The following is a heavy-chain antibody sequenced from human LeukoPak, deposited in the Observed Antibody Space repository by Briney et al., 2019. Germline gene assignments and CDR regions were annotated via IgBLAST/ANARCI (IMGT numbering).Heavy chain of an antibody. J-gene: IGHJ4*02. CDR1: GFAFSSYS. CDR3: ATGVSRGQYYYDSSGS. CDR2: ITNSGGST. V-gene: IGHV3-23*01. D-gene: IGHD3-22*01. Sequence: GGSLRLSCAASGFAFSSYSMSWVRQAPGKGLGWVSAITNSGGSTYYADSVKGRFTISRDNSKNTLYLQMNSLRAEDTAVYYCATGVSRGQYYYDSSGSGGQGTLVTVSS.